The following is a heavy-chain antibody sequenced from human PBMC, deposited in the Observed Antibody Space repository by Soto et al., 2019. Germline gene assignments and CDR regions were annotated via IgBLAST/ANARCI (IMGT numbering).Heavy chain of an antibody. J-gene: IGHJ4*02. Sequence: SETLSLTCAVYGGSFSGYYWSWIRQPPGKGLEWIGEINHSGSTNYNPSLKSRVTISVDTSKNQFSLKLSSVTAADTAVYYCARGLPNSYSYGPRPFDYWGQGTRVIVSS. CDR2: INHSGST. CDR1: GGSFSGYY. D-gene: IGHD5-18*01. V-gene: IGHV4-34*01. CDR3: ARGLPNSYSYGPRPFDY.